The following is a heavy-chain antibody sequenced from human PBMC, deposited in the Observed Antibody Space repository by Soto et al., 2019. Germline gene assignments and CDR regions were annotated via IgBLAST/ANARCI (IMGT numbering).Heavy chain of an antibody. CDR1: GFTFSSYW. J-gene: IGHJ2*01. CDR2: IKQDGSEK. V-gene: IGHV3-7*01. Sequence: EVQLVESGGGLVQPGGSLRLSCAASGFTFSSYWMSWVRQAPGKGLEWVANIKQDGSEKYYVDSVKGRFTISRDNAKNSLYLQRNSLRAEDTAVYYCARDRGDYGPYWYFDLWGRGTLVTVSS. D-gene: IGHD4-17*01. CDR3: ARDRGDYGPYWYFDL.